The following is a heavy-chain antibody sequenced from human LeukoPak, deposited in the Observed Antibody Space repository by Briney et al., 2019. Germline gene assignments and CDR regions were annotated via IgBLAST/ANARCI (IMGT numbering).Heavy chain of an antibody. Sequence: GGSLRLSCAASGFTFSSYSMNWVRQAPGKGLEWVSSISSSSSYIYYADSVKGRFTISRDNAKNSLYLQMNSLRAEDTAVYYCARDRSPSQDYDYVWGSYRPQPDAFDIWGQGTMVTVSS. CDR2: ISSSSSYI. D-gene: IGHD3-16*02. CDR3: ARDRSPSQDYDYVWGSYRPQPDAFDI. CDR1: GFTFSSYS. J-gene: IGHJ3*02. V-gene: IGHV3-21*01.